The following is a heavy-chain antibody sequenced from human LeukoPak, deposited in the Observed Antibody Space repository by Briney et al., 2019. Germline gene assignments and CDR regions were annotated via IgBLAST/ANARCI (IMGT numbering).Heavy chain of an antibody. CDR1: GGSVSTCY. CDR2: IAYSVTT. J-gene: IGHJ4*02. Sequence: AETLSLTCTVSGGSVSTCYWSWIRQSPGKGPEGSGYIAYSVTTNYNPSLTSRVTISLVTSKNQFSLNLTSVTAADTAMYYCARVDWIDSSRFYFNYWGQGTLVTVSS. V-gene: IGHV4-59*02. D-gene: IGHD6-19*01. CDR3: ARVDWIDSSRFYFNY.